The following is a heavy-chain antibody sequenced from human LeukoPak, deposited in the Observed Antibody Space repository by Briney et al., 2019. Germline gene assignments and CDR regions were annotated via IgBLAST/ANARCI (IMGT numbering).Heavy chain of an antibody. D-gene: IGHD3-22*01. CDR2: ISGSGGHT. J-gene: IGHJ4*02. Sequence: GGSLRLSCVGSGFTFSRSAMSWVRLAPGKGLEWVSGISGSGGHTNYTDSVKGRFTISRDNSGTTVSLQMNSLTTDDTAVYFCAKEGRLTVAAVVVENYFDYWGQGTPVIVSA. CDR3: AKEGRLTVAAVVVENYFDY. V-gene: IGHV3-23*01. CDR1: GFTFSRSA.